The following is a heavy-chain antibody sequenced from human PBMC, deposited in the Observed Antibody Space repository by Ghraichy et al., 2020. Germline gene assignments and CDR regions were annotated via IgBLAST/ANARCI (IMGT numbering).Heavy chain of an antibody. CDR3: ARWDSSHDAFDI. CDR2: IYTSGNT. Sequence: TLSLPCTVSGDSISSGSHYWSWIRQPAGKGLEWIGRIYTSGNTNYNPSLKSRVTISVDTSKNQFSLKLNSVTAADTAVYYCARWDSSHDAFDIWGQGTMVTVSS. D-gene: IGHD3-22*01. CDR1: GDSISSGSHY. V-gene: IGHV4-61*02. J-gene: IGHJ3*02.